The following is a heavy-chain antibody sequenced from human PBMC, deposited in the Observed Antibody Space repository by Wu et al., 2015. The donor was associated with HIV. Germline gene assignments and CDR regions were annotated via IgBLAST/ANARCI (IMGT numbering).Heavy chain of an antibody. Sequence: QARLVQSGPEVKKPGASVRVSCKTSGYTFSSYGISWVRQAPGQGLEWMGWISTYNGRTNYAQQFQGRLTVTTDTATTTAYMELTSLTSDDTAMYFCAGEGAYSGSYPKTYYLDSWGQGTLVTVSS. CDR3: AGEGAYSGSYPKTYYLDS. CDR2: ISTYNGRT. CDR1: GYTFSSYG. V-gene: IGHV1-18*01. J-gene: IGHJ4*02. D-gene: IGHD1-26*01.